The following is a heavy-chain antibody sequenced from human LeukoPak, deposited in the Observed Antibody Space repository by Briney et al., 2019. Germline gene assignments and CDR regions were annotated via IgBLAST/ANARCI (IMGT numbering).Heavy chain of an antibody. D-gene: IGHD2-8*01. V-gene: IGHV4-34*01. J-gene: IGHJ3*02. CDR2: INHSGST. CDR1: GGSISSYY. Sequence: SETLSLTCTVSGGSISSYYWSWIRQPPGKGLEWIGEINHSGSTNYNPSLKSRVTISVDTSKNQFSLKLSSVTAADTAVYYCARRYYLLRDAFDIWGQGTMVTVSS. CDR3: ARRYYLLRDAFDI.